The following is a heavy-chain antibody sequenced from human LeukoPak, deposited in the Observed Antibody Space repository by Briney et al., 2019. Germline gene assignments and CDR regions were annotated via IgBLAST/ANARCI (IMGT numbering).Heavy chain of an antibody. J-gene: IGHJ4*02. CDR1: GYWFANYR. V-gene: IGHV5-51*01. D-gene: IGHD3-22*01. Sequence: GESLKISCRASGYWFANYRIAWVRQMPGRGLEWMGIIYPGDSESTYSPSFQGQVTISVDKAINTAYLQWRTLKTSDTAMYYCARLDEDFYYDGSGYNFWGQGTLVTVSS. CDR3: ARLDEDFYYDGSGYNF. CDR2: IYPGDSES.